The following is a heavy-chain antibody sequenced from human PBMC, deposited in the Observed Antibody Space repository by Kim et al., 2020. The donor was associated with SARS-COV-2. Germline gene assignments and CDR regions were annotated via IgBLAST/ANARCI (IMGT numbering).Heavy chain of an antibody. V-gene: IGHV4-39*01. D-gene: IGHD6-19*01. Sequence: SETLSLTCTVSGGSLSSSSYYWGWIRQPPGKGLEWIVTTYYSGNTYYNPSLKSRVTISVNTSKNQYSLKLGFVTAADTAFYYCARHQRHISGWYV. CDR1: GGSLSSSSYY. CDR2: TYYSGNT. CDR3: ARHQRHISGWYV. J-gene: IGHJ2*01.